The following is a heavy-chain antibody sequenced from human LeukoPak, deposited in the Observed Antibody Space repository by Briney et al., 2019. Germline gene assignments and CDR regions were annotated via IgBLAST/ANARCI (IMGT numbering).Heavy chain of an antibody. CDR1: GFTFSNYS. D-gene: IGHD2-2*01. CDR2: ISSSSSYI. Sequence: PGGSLRLSCAASGFTFSNYSMNWVRQAPGKGLEWVSSISSSSSYIYYADSVKGRFTISRDNAKNSLYLQMNSLRAEDTAVYYCARAKWDCSSTSCALGDYWGQGTLVTVSS. J-gene: IGHJ4*02. V-gene: IGHV3-21*01. CDR3: ARAKWDCSSTSCALGDY.